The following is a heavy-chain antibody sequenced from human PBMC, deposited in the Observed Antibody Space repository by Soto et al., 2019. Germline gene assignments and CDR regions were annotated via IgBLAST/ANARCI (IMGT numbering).Heavy chain of an antibody. CDR1: ADSISSNSHY. D-gene: IGHD1-26*01. J-gene: IGHJ4*02. V-gene: IGHV4-39*01. CDR2: IYYDGNT. CDR3: ARFSGSYNDQYFDY. Sequence: SETLSLTCTVSADSISSNSHYWGWIRQPPGKGLESIANIYYDGNTYYNASLKSRFTISLDTSNNQFSLKLKSVTAADTAVYYCARFSGSYNDQYFDYWGQGTLVTVSS.